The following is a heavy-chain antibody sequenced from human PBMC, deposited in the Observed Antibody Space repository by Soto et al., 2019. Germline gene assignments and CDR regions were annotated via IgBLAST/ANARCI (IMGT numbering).Heavy chain of an antibody. CDR2: ISSSSGYI. Sequence: PGGSLRLSCAASGFTFSSYSMNWVRQAPGKGLEWVSSISSSSGYIYYADSVRGRFTISRDNAQNSLFLHMNSLRAEDTAVYYCASLYYYDSSGYFGGNYYYGMDVWGQGTTVTVSS. D-gene: IGHD3-22*01. J-gene: IGHJ6*02. CDR3: ASLYYYDSSGYFGGNYYYGMDV. V-gene: IGHV3-21*01. CDR1: GFTFSSYS.